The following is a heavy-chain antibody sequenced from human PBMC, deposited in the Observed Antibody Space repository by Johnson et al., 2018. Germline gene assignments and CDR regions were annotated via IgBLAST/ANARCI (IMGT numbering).Heavy chain of an antibody. V-gene: IGHV4-59*01. Sequence: QVQLQESGPGLVKPSETLSLTCTVSGGSISSYYWSWIRQPPGKGLEWIGYIYYSGSPNYNPSLQSRVTISVDTSKNQFSLKLSSVTAADTAVYYCAITVWELPGAFDIWGQGTMVTVSS. J-gene: IGHJ3*02. CDR1: GGSISSYY. CDR3: AITVWELPGAFDI. CDR2: IYYSGSP. D-gene: IGHD1-26*01.